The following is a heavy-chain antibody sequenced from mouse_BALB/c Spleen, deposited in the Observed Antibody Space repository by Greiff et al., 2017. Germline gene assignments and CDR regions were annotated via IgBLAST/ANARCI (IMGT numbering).Heavy chain of an antibody. CDR1: GFTFNTYA. CDR3: VSPCDYYGSSGAMDY. CDR2: IRSKSNNYAT. Sequence: VQLQESGGGLVQPKGSLKLSCAASGFTFNTYAMNWVRQAPGKGLEWVARIRSKSNNYATYYADSVKDRFTISRDDSQSMLYLQMNNLKTEDTAMYYCVSPCDYYGSSGAMDYWGQGTSVTVSS. J-gene: IGHJ4*01. D-gene: IGHD1-1*01. V-gene: IGHV10-1*02.